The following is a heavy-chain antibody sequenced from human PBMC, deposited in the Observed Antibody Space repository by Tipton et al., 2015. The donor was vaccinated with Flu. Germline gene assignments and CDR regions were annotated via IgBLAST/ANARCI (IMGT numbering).Heavy chain of an antibody. D-gene: IGHD5-18*01. CDR2: IYRSGST. CDR3: ARREYNSGWTFDL. J-gene: IGHJ4*02. Sequence: TLSLTCAVSGYSISSGYYWGWIRQPPGKGLEWIGNIYRSGSTYYNPSLESRVTISVDTSKNQFSLKLSSVTAADTAVYFCARREYNSGWTFDLRGQGTLVTVSS. CDR1: GYSISSGYY. V-gene: IGHV4-38-2*01.